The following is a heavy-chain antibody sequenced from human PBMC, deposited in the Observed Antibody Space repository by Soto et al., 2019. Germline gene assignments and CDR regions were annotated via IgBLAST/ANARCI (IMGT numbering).Heavy chain of an antibody. J-gene: IGHJ2*01. CDR3: AKDGQVAGTDYWYFDL. Sequence: EVQLVESGGGLVQPGRSLRLSCAASGFTFDDDAMHWVRQAPGKGLEWVSGISWNSGSIGYADSSKGRFTISRDNAKNSVYLQMNSLRADDTALYYCAKDGQVAGTDYWYFDLWGRGTLVTVSS. V-gene: IGHV3-9*01. D-gene: IGHD6-19*01. CDR1: GFTFDDDA. CDR2: ISWNSGSI.